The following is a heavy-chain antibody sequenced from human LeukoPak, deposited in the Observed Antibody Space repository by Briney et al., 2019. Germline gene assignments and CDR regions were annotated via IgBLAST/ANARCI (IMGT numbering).Heavy chain of an antibody. CDR1: GFTFSSYA. J-gene: IGHJ4*02. CDR2: ISGSGRTT. V-gene: IGHV3-23*01. CDR3: ARDLGYSRDY. Sequence: GGSLRLSCTASGFTFSSYAMSWVRQAPGKGLEWVSSISGSGRTTYYGDSVKGRFTISRDNAKNSLYLQMNTLRAEDTAVYYCARDLGYSRDYWGQGTLVTVSS. D-gene: IGHD4-11*01.